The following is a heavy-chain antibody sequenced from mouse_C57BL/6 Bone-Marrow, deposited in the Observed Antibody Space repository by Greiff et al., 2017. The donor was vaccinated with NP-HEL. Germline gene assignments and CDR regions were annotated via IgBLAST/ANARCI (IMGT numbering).Heavy chain of an antibody. J-gene: IGHJ3*01. Sequence: QVQLQQPGAELVKPGASVKLSCKASGYTFTSYWMQWVKQRPGQGLEWIGEIDPSDSYTNYNQKFKGKATLTVDTSSSTAYMQLSSLTSEDSAVYYCARREDYYGSGFAYWGQGTLVTVS. V-gene: IGHV1-50*01. CDR2: IDPSDSYT. D-gene: IGHD1-1*01. CDR3: ARREDYYGSGFAY. CDR1: GYTFTSYW.